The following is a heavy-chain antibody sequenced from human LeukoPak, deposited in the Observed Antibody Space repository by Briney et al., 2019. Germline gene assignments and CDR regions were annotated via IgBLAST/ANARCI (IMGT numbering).Heavy chain of an antibody. CDR1: GGSVSSGDYY. J-gene: IGHJ6*03. Sequence: PSETLSLTCTVSGGSVSSGDYYWTWIRQPAGKGLEWIGRVYTSGITNSNPSLKSRLTISLDTSKSQFSLKLTSVSAADTAVYYCARGVSSRRLEILYYYYYYMDVWGKGTTVTVSS. CDR2: VYTSGIT. V-gene: IGHV4-61*02. D-gene: IGHD1-14*01. CDR3: ARGVSSRRLEILYYYYYYMDV.